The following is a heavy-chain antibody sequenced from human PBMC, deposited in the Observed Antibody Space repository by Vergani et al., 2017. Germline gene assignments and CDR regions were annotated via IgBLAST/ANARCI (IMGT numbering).Heavy chain of an antibody. Sequence: QVQLVQSGAEVKKPGASVKVSCKASGYTFTSYGISWVRQAPGQGLEWMGWISAYNGNTNYAQKFQGRVTITADESTSTAYMELSSLRSEDTAVYYCASRRGDIVATIRYYGMDVWGQGTTVTVSS. V-gene: IGHV1-18*04. J-gene: IGHJ6*02. CDR2: ISAYNGNT. CDR3: ASRRGDIVATIRYYGMDV. D-gene: IGHD5-12*01. CDR1: GYTFTSYG.